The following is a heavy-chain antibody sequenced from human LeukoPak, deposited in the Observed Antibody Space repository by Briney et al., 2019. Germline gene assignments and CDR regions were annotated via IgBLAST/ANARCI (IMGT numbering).Heavy chain of an antibody. Sequence: PSETLSLTCTVSGGSISSSSYYWGWIRQPPGKGLEWIGNIYYSGSTNYNPSLKSRVTISVDTSKNQFSLKLSSVTAADTAVYYCARLYGDYYTFDYWGQGTLVTVSS. J-gene: IGHJ4*02. CDR3: ARLYGDYYTFDY. V-gene: IGHV4-61*05. CDR2: IYYSGST. CDR1: GGSISSSSYY. D-gene: IGHD4-17*01.